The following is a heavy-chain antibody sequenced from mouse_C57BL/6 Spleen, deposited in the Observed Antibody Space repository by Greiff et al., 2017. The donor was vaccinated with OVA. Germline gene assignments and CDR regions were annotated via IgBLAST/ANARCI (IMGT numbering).Heavy chain of an antibody. D-gene: IGHD3-2*02. CDR2: IDPSDSYT. V-gene: IGHV1-59*01. J-gene: IGHJ4*01. CDR1: GYTFTSYW. CDR3: ARGDSSGYNYAMDY. Sequence: QVQLKQPGAELVRPGTSVKLSCKASGYTFTSYWMHWVKQRPGQGLEWIGVIDPSDSYTNYNQKFKGKATLTVDTSSSTAYMQLSSLTSEDSAVYYCARGDSSGYNYAMDYWGQGTSVTVSS.